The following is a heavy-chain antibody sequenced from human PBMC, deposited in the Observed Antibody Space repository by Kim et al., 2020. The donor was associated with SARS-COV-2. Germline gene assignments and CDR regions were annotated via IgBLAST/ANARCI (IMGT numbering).Heavy chain of an antibody. D-gene: IGHD1-1*01. Sequence: GGSLRISCAASGFVFSDYCMSWIRQAPGKGLEWISYISSGADIIYYADSVKGRFAISRDNAGNSLYLQLNSLRAEDTAVYYCVRDIIAPGSTEYFHHWGQGTLVTVSA. V-gene: IGHV3-11*01. J-gene: IGHJ1*01. CDR2: ISSGADII. CDR3: VRDIIAPGSTEYFHH. CDR1: GFVFSDYC.